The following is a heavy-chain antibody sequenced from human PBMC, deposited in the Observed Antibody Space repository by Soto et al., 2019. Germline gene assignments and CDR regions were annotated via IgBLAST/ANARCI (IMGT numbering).Heavy chain of an antibody. CDR3: ARGGLLRILTGPGLFDY. CDR2: IYYSGST. Sequence: PSETLSLTFTVSGGSISSGGYYWSWLRQHPGKGLEWIGYIYYSGSTYYNPSLKSRVTISVDTSKNQFSLKLSSVTAADTAVYYCARGGLLRILTGPGLFDYLGQGTLVTGSS. CDR1: GGSISSGGYY. D-gene: IGHD3-9*01. V-gene: IGHV4-31*03. J-gene: IGHJ4*02.